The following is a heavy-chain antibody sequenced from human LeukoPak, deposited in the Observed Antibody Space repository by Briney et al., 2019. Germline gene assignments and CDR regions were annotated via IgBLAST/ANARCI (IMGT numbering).Heavy chain of an antibody. D-gene: IGHD3-9*01. CDR3: ARLTRVDY. J-gene: IGHJ4*02. CDR2: INHSGST. Sequence: SETLSLTCAVHGGSFSGYYWSWIRQPPGKGLEWIGEINHSGSTNYNPSLKSRVTISVDTSKNQFSLKLSSVTAADTAVYYCARLTRVDYWGQGTLVTVSS. CDR1: GGSFSGYY. V-gene: IGHV4-34*01.